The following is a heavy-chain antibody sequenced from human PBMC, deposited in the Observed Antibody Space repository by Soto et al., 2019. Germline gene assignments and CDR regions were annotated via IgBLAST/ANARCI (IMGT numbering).Heavy chain of an antibody. CDR2: IVVGSGNT. D-gene: IGHD3-3*01. V-gene: IGHV1-58*01. J-gene: IGHJ6*02. CDR1: GFTFTSFA. CDR3: AADPTIYSITIFGVAPGYYGMDV. Sequence: SVKVSCKASGFTFTSFAVQWVRQARGQRLEWIGWIVVGSGNTNYAQKFQERVTITRDMSTSTAYMELSSLRSEDTAVYYCAADPTIYSITIFGVAPGYYGMDVWGQGTTVTVSS.